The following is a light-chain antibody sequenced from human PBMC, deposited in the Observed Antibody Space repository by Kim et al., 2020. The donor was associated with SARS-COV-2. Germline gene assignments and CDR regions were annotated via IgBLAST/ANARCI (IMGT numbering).Light chain of an antibody. Sequence: ASVKLTCTLSGGHSSYAIAWHQQQPEKGPRYLMKVNSDGSHSKGDGIPDRFSGSSSGAERYLTISSLQSEDEADYYCQTWDTGMGVFGGGTQLTVL. CDR3: QTWDTGMGV. J-gene: IGLJ3*02. CDR2: VNSDGSH. CDR1: GGHSSYA. V-gene: IGLV4-69*01.